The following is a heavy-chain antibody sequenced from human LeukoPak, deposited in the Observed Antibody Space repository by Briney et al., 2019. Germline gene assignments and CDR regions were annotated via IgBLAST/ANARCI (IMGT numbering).Heavy chain of an antibody. V-gene: IGHV4-59*01. J-gene: IGHJ6*03. CDR3: ALNGRYYYYYMDV. CDR1: GGSISSYY. Sequence: SETLSLTCTVSGGSISSYYWSWIRQPPGKGLEWIGYIYYSGSTNYNPSLKSRVTISVDTSKNQFSLKLSSVTAADTAVYYCALNGRYYYYYMDVWGKGTTVTVSS. D-gene: IGHD2-8*01. CDR2: IYYSGST.